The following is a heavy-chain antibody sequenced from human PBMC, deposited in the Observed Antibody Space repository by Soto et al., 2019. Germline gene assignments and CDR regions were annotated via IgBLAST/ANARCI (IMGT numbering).Heavy chain of an antibody. J-gene: IGHJ6*02. CDR2: ISQDGSVK. Sequence: QVQLVESGGGVVQPGRSLTVSCAASGISISTYAMHWVRQAPGTGLEWVAVISQDGSVKYYADSVKGRFTISRDNPKNTRFLQMNSLVADDTAVYYCAVRQQNYYYYGMDVWGQGTTVTVSS. CDR3: AVRQQNYYYYGMDV. CDR1: GISISTYA. D-gene: IGHD6-13*01. V-gene: IGHV3-30*03.